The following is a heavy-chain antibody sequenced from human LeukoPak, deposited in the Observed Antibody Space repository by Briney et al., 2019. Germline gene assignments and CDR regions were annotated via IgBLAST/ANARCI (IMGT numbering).Heavy chain of an antibody. CDR2: IVGSGGTT. CDR1: GFTFSNYG. D-gene: IGHD1-1*01. J-gene: IGHJ4*02. CDR3: AKGSNYFFDY. V-gene: IGHV3-23*01. Sequence: GGTLRLSCAASGFTFSNYGMNWVRQAPGKGLEWVSGIVGSGGTTYYADSVKGRFTISRDNSKNTLYLQMNSLRAEDTAVYYCAKGSNYFFDYWGQGSLVTVSS.